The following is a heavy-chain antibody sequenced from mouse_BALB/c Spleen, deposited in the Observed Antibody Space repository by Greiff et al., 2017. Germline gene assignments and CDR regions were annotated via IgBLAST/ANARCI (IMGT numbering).Heavy chain of an antibody. CDR2: IRLKSNNYAT. CDR1: GFTFSNYW. V-gene: IGHV6-6*02. D-gene: IGHD1-1*01. J-gene: IGHJ2*01. Sequence: EVQLVESGGGLVQPGGSMKLSCVASGFTFSNYWMNWVRQSPEKGLEWVAEIRLKSNNYATHYAESVKGRFTISRDDSKSSVYLQMNNLRAEDTGIYYCTRGTTGYFDYWGQGTTLTVSS. CDR3: TRGTTGYFDY.